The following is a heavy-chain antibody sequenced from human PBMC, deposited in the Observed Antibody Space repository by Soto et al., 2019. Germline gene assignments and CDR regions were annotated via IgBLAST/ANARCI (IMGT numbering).Heavy chain of an antibody. J-gene: IGHJ4*02. V-gene: IGHV4-61*01. CDR1: GGSVSSGSYY. CDR2: IYYSGST. Sequence: SETLSLTCTVSGGSVSSGSYYWSWIRQPPGKGLEWIGYIYYSGSTNYNPSLKSRVTISVDTSKNQFSLKLSSVTAADTAVYYCARAFVPRGWHPKNFDYWGQGTLVTGSS. D-gene: IGHD6-19*01. CDR3: ARAFVPRGWHPKNFDY.